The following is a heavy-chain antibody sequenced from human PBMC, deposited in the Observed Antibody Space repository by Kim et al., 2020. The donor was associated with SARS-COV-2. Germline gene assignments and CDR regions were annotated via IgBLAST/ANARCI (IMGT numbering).Heavy chain of an antibody. Sequence: SETLSLTCAVYGGSFRAYYWNWVRQPPGKGLEWIGEINQGGTTDYNPSLKSRVTMSVDTSKNQLSLRLTSVTAADTAVYYCARDEWLGERRTDYWGQGTLVTVSS. CDR2: INQGGTT. CDR1: GGSFRAYY. CDR3: ARDEWLGERRTDY. D-gene: IGHD5-12*01. V-gene: IGHV4-34*01. J-gene: IGHJ4*02.